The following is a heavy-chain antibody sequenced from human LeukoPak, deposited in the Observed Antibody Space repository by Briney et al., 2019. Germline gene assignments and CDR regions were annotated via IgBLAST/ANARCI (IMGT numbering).Heavy chain of an antibody. CDR2: INPNSGGT. CDR1: GYTFTAYY. D-gene: IGHD3-10*01. J-gene: IGHJ2*01. Sequence: ASVKVSCKASGYTFTAYYIHWVRQAPGQGLEWMGWINPNSGGTNYAQRFQGRVTMTRDTSITTAYMELSRLRSDDTAVYYCASPWGRWFGELIWYFGLWGRGTLVTVSS. V-gene: IGHV1-2*02. CDR3: ASPWGRWFGELIWYFGL.